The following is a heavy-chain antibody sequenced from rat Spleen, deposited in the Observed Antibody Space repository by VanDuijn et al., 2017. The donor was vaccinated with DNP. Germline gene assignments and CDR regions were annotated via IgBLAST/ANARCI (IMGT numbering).Heavy chain of an antibody. CDR1: GFTFKNYW. Sequence: EVQLVESGGDLVQPGKSLNLSCVASGFTFKNYWVTWIRQVPGKGLEWVGSITSSDANTYYPDSVKGRFTISRDNAKNTLYLQLNSLRSEDTATYYCARFDGYNCLYVMDVWGQGTSVTVSS. J-gene: IGHJ4*01. CDR3: ARFDGYNCLYVMDV. CDR2: ITSSDANT. V-gene: IGHV5-31*01. D-gene: IGHD1-4*01.